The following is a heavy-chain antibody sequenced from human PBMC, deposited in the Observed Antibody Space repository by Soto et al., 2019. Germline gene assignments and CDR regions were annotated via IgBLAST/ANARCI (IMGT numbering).Heavy chain of an antibody. D-gene: IGHD3-22*01. Sequence: QVQLVQSGAEVRKPGSSVKVSCKASGGTFSRHAISWVRQAPGQGLEWLGGIIPIFGTANHAQKFQGRVTISADESTNTVYMELSSLRSEDTAMYYRARGWGYDSNDYYYAYWGQGTLVIVSS. CDR1: GGTFSRHA. J-gene: IGHJ4*02. V-gene: IGHV1-69*01. CDR3: ARGWGYDSNDYYYAY. CDR2: IIPIFGTA.